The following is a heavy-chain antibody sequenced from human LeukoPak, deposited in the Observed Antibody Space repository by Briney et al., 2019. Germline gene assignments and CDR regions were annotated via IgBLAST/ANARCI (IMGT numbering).Heavy chain of an antibody. V-gene: IGHV3-13*01. Sequence: GGSLRLSCAASGFTLNTNDMNWVRQAPGKGLEWVSAIGTAGDTYYPGSVKSRFTISRENAKNSLYLQMNSLRAGDTAVYYCARVGYDDAFDIWGQGTMVTVSS. CDR1: GFTLNTND. CDR3: ARVGYDDAFDI. CDR2: IGTAGDT. J-gene: IGHJ3*02. D-gene: IGHD5-12*01.